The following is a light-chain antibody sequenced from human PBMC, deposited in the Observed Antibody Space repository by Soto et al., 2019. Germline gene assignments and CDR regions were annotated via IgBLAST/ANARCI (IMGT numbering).Light chain of an antibody. Sequence: DIQVTQSPSFMSASVGDRVTITCRASQGISSDLAWYQQKPGKAPNLLIYDASTLQSGVPSRFSGSGSGTESTFTTTGLQAEDFETYYCQNLQNSPPPFGGGPRWRSN. CDR1: QGISSD. J-gene: IGKJ4*01. CDR3: QNLQNSPPP. V-gene: IGKV1-9*01. CDR2: DAS.